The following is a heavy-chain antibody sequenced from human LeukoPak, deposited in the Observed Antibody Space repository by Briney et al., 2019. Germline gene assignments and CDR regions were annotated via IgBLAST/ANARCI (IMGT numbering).Heavy chain of an antibody. CDR1: GYSFTTYW. D-gene: IGHD3-10*01. V-gene: IGHV5-51*01. J-gene: IGHJ4*02. CDR3: SPTYYYGSGTYGQVDY. CDR2: IYPGDSDT. Sequence: GESLKISCKGSGYSFTTYWIGWVRQMPGKGLEWMGIIYPGDSDTRYSPSFQGQVTISADKSISTAYLQWSSLKASDTAMYYCSPTYYYGSGTYGQVDYWGQGTLVTVSS.